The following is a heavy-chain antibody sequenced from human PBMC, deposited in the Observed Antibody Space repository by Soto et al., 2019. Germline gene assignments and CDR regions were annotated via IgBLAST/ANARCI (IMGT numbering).Heavy chain of an antibody. CDR2: ISSSSNTV. CDR1: GFPFSTYP. CDR3: AREDRYSGYDYFDY. Sequence: SLRLSCAASGFPFSTYPMNWVRQAPGRGLEWVSYISSSSNTVYYADSVKGRFTISRDNAKSSLYLQMNSLRDEDTAVYYCAREDRYSGYDYFDYWGQGALVTVSS. D-gene: IGHD5-12*01. V-gene: IGHV3-48*02. J-gene: IGHJ4*02.